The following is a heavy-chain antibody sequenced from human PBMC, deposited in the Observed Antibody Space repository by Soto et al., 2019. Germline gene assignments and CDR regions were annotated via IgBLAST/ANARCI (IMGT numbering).Heavy chain of an antibody. V-gene: IGHV1-69*01. CDR1: GGTFSNYA. J-gene: IGHJ4*02. D-gene: IGHD6-19*01. CDR3: ARCVSGGCGWYEYFDY. Sequence: QVQLVQSGAEVKKPGSSVKVSCKASGGTFSNYAFSWVRQAPGQGLEWMGGIIPIFGTANYAQKFQGRVTITADESTSTAYMELSSLRSEDTAVYYCARCVSGGCGWYEYFDYWGQGTLVTVSS. CDR2: IIPIFGTA.